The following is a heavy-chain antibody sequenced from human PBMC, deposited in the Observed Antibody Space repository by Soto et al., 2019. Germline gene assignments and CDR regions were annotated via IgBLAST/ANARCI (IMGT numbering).Heavy chain of an antibody. J-gene: IGHJ1*01. Sequence: QITLKESGPTLVKPTQTLTLTCTFSGFSLSTSGVGVGWIRQPPGKALEWLALIYWDDDKRYSPSLKSRLTITKDTSKHQVVLTMTNMDPVDTATYYCAPLEGGVGEEYFQHWGQGTLVTVSS. CDR1: GFSLSTSGVG. CDR2: IYWDDDK. CDR3: APLEGGVGEEYFQH. V-gene: IGHV2-5*02. D-gene: IGHD2-15*01.